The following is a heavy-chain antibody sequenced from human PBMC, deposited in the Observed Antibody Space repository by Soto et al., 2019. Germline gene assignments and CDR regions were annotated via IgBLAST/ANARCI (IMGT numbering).Heavy chain of an antibody. CDR3: AKDSGSGWYFDY. CDR1: GFTFDDYA. V-gene: IGHV3-9*01. D-gene: IGHD6-19*01. CDR2: ISWNSGSI. Sequence: LRLSCAASGFTFDDYAMHWVRQAPGKGLEWVSGISWNSGSIGYADSVKGRFTISRDNAKNSLYLQMNSLRAEDTALYYCAKDSGSGWYFDYWGQGTLVTVSS. J-gene: IGHJ4*02.